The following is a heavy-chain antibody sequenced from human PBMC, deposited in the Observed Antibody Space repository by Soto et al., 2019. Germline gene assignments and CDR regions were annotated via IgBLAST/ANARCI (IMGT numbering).Heavy chain of an antibody. CDR1: GFTFSSYS. J-gene: IGHJ6*02. CDR2: ISSSSSYI. V-gene: IGHV3-21*04. D-gene: IGHD3-3*01. CDR3: ATDLRFLERLSDYYYYGMDV. Sequence: GGSLRLSCAASGFTFSSYSMNWVRQAPGKGLEWVSSISSSSSYIYYADSVKGRFTISRDNAKNSLYLQMNSLRAEETAVYYCATDLRFLERLSDYYYYGMDVWGQVTTVTVSS.